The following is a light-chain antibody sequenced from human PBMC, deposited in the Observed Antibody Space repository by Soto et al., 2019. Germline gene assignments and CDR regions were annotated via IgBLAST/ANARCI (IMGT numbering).Light chain of an antibody. J-gene: IGKJ4*01. CDR1: QSVSSSY. Sequence: EIVLTQSPGTLSLSPGERATLSCRASQSVSSSYLAWYQQKPGQAPRLLIYGASSRATGIPDRFSGSGSGTDFTLTISRLEPEDFAVYYCQQYGSSLTVGGGTKVVIK. V-gene: IGKV3-20*01. CDR2: GAS. CDR3: QQYGSSLT.